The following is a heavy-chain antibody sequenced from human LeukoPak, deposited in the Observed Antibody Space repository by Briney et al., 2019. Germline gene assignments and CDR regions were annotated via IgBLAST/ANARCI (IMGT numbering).Heavy chain of an antibody. V-gene: IGHV3-21*01. D-gene: IGHD5-18*01. J-gene: IGHJ5*02. Sequence: GGSLRLSCAASGFTFSSYSMNWVRQAPEKGLEWVSSISSSSSYIYYGASVKGRFTISRDNAKNSLYLQMNSLRAEDTAVYYCATETGYNYGFDHWGQGTLVTVSS. CDR3: ATETGYNYGFDH. CDR1: GFTFSSYS. CDR2: ISSSSSYI.